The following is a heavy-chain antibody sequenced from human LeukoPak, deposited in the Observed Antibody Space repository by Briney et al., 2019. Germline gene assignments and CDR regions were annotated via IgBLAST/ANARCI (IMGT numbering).Heavy chain of an antibody. CDR1: GFTFSSYG. D-gene: IGHD3/OR15-3a*01. V-gene: IGHV3-23*01. CDR3: ASLHWTDY. Sequence: PGGSLRLSCAASGFTFSSYGMSWVCQAPGKGLEWVSSISGSGDSTYYADSVKGRFTISRDNSKNTVYLQMNSLRAEDTAVYYCASLHWTDYWGQGTLVTVSS. CDR2: ISGSGDST. J-gene: IGHJ4*02.